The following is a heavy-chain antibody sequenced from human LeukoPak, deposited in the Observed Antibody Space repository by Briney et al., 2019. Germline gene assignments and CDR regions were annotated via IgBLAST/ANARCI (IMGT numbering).Heavy chain of an antibody. CDR2: IYHSGST. J-gene: IGHJ6*03. CDR1: GYSISSGYY. V-gene: IGHV4-38-2*02. CDR3: ARIIPGYSSSWYFAYMDV. D-gene: IGHD6-13*01. Sequence: SETLSLTCTVSGYSISSGYYWGWIRQPPGKGLEGIGSIYHSGSTYYNPSLKSRITISVDTSKNQFSLKLSSVTAADTAVYYCARIIPGYSSSWYFAYMDVWGKGTTVTISS.